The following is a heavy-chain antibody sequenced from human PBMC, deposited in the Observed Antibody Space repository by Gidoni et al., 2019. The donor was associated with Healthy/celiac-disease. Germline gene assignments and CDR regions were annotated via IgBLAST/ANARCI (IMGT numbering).Heavy chain of an antibody. D-gene: IGHD3-3*01. CDR2: INNSGST. Sequence: QVQLQQWGAGLLTPSETLSLTCAVYGGSFSGYYWSWIRQPPGKGLEWIGEINNSGSTNYNPSLKSRVTIAVDTSKNQFSLKLSSVTAADTAVYYCARGRSGPIVPGYFQRQNTPTYFDYWGQGTLVTVSS. CDR3: ARGRSGPIVPGYFQRQNTPTYFDY. J-gene: IGHJ4*02. CDR1: GGSFSGYY. V-gene: IGHV4-34*01.